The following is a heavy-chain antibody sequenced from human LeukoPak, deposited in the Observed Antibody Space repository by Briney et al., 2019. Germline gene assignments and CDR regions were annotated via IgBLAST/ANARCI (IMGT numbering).Heavy chain of an antibody. J-gene: IGHJ3*02. CDR3: ARPDYCSSTNCYAGAFDI. D-gene: IGHD2-2*01. V-gene: IGHV1-18*01. CDR2: ISAYNGNT. CDR1: GYTYTTFV. Sequence: GASVKVSCKASGYTYTTFVISGVRQAPGQGLEWMGWISAYNGNTNYAQKLQGRVTTTTDPSTSTAYMELRSLRSDDTAVYYCARPDYCSSTNCYAGAFDIWGQGTMVTVSS.